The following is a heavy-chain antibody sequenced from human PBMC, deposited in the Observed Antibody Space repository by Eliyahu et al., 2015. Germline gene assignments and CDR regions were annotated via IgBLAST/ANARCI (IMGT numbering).Heavy chain of an antibody. CDR1: GXSIXGLNXY. CDR2: LSLSGST. V-gene: IGHV4-31*03. CDR3: ARVSSGKSSYYFDS. D-gene: IGHD6-6*01. J-gene: IGHJ4*03. Sequence: QVQLDESGPGLVRPSQXLSLTCTVXGXSIXGLNXYXXWIRQHPGKGLEWIGHLSLSGSTYYNPSLNSRLTITVDTSKSQIALRLTSVTAADTAIYYCARVSSGKSSYYFDSWGQGTMVTVSS.